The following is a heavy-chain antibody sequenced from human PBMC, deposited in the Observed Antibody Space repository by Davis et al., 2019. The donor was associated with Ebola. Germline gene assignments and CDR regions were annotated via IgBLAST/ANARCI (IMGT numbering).Heavy chain of an antibody. CDR2: IYPGDFDT. J-gene: IGHJ3*02. CDR1: GYSFTNMW. CDR3: ARQRGLGLPFGAFDI. D-gene: IGHD1-26*01. Sequence: GESLKISCKGSGYSFTNMWIGWVRQMPGKGLEWMGIIYPGDFDTTYSPSFQGQVTISADRSISTAYLHWSSLKASDTAMYYCARQRGLGLPFGAFDIWGQGTKVTVSS. V-gene: IGHV5-51*01.